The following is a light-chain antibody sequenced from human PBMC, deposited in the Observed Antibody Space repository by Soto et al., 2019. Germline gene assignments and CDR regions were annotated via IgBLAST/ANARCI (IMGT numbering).Light chain of an antibody. CDR2: GAS. V-gene: IGKV3-20*01. CDR3: QQYGSSPRFT. Sequence: EIVLTQSPGTRSLSPGERATLSCRASQSVSGSYLAWYRQKPGQVPRLLIYGASSRATGIPDRFSGSGSGTDFTLTISRLEPEDFAVYYCQQYGSSPRFTFGPGTKVDIK. J-gene: IGKJ3*01. CDR1: QSVSGSY.